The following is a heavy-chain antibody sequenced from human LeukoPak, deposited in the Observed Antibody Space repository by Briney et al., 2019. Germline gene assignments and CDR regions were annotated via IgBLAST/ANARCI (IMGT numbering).Heavy chain of an antibody. CDR1: GFTVSSNY. Sequence: GGSLRLSCAASGFTVSSNYMSWVRQAPGKGLEWVSALSGSDDSTYYADSVKGRFTISRDNSKNTLFLQVNSLRAEDTAVYYCAKGGGSLVRGVIASFDYWGQGTLVTVSS. V-gene: IGHV3-23*01. CDR2: LSGSDDST. CDR3: AKGGGSLVRGVIASFDY. D-gene: IGHD3-10*01. J-gene: IGHJ4*02.